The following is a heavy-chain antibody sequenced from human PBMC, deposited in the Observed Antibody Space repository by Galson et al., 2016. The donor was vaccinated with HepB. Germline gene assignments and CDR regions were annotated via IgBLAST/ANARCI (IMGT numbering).Heavy chain of an antibody. J-gene: IGHJ4*02. CDR2: IYNSGST. V-gene: IGHV4-59*01. Sequence: SETLSLTCTVSGGSIRSYYWSWIRQPPGKGLEWIGYIYNSGSTNYNPSLKSRVTISVDTSKNQFSLKLSSVTPADTAVYYCARGSGWSLYTYYFDYWGQGTLVTVSS. D-gene: IGHD6-19*01. CDR3: ARGSGWSLYTYYFDY. CDR1: GGSIRSYY.